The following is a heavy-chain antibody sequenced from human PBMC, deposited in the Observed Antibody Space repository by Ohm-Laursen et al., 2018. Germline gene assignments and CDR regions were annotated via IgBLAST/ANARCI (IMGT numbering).Heavy chain of an antibody. CDR3: ARDQGWVDY. CDR2: VSTSGSDT. CDR1: GFSFSTYT. D-gene: IGHD6-19*01. J-gene: IGHJ4*02. V-gene: IGHV3-21*01. Sequence: SLRLSCSASGFSFSTYTLNWVRQAQGKGLEWVSSVSTSGSDTYYADSVKGRFTISRDNAKNSLYLQMNSLRAEDTAVYYCARDQGWVDYWGQGTLVTVSS.